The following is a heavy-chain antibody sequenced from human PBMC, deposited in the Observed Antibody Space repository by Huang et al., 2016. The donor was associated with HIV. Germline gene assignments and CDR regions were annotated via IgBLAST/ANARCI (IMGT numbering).Heavy chain of an antibody. CDR2: IKPKSGGT. CDR1: GYTFTGYY. Sequence: QVQLVQSGAEVKKPGASVKVSCKASGYTFTGYYMHWVRQAPGTGLGWMGWIKPKSGGTNDAQKSQGRVTMTRDTSISTDYMELSRLRSDDTAVYYCAREVVSATGYYYYGMDVWGQGTTVTVSS. J-gene: IGHJ6*02. D-gene: IGHD2-15*01. V-gene: IGHV1-2*02. CDR3: AREVVSATGYYYYGMDV.